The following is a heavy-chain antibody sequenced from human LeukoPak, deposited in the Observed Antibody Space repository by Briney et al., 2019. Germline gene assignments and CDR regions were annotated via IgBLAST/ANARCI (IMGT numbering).Heavy chain of an antibody. CDR1: GGSISSSSYY. CDR3: ARVDYGDYSKDFDY. V-gene: IGHV4-39*07. Sequence: PSETLSLTCTVAGGSISSSSYYWGWIRQPPGKGLEWIGSIYYSGSTYYNPSLKSRVTISVDTSKNHFSLKVNSMTAADTAVYYCARVDYGDYSKDFDYWGQGTLVTVSS. CDR2: IYYSGST. J-gene: IGHJ4*02. D-gene: IGHD4-17*01.